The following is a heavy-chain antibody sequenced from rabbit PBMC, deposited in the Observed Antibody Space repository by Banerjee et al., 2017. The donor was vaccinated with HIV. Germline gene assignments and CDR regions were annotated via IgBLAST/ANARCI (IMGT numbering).Heavy chain of an antibody. CDR2: IDAGSSGST. CDR3: ATVADYIRLDL. J-gene: IGHJ3*01. Sequence: QSLEESGGDLVKPGASLTLTCTASGFSFSSNYWICWVRQAPGKGLKWIACIDAGSSGSTYYASWAKGRFTISKTSSTTVTLQMTSLTAVDTATYFCATVADYIRLDLWGPGTLVTVS. D-gene: IGHD1-1*01. CDR1: GFSFSSNYW. V-gene: IGHV1S40*01.